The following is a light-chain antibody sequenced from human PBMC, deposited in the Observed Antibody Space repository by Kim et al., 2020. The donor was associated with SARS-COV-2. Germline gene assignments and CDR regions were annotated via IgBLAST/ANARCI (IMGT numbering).Light chain of an antibody. V-gene: IGLV3-1*01. CDR3: QAWDSGTGV. J-gene: IGLJ3*02. CDR2: PDN. Sequence: VSPGHTATSTCSGNKLGDKDPCWYQQKTGQSPVLVISPDNTRPSGIPGRFSASNSGNTATLTISGTQAMDEADYYCQAWDSGTGVFGGGTQLTVL. CDR1: KLGDKD.